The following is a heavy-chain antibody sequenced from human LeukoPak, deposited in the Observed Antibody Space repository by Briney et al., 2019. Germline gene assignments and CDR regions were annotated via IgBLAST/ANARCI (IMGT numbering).Heavy chain of an antibody. J-gene: IGHJ4*02. Sequence: SETLSLTCTVSGYSVSGGYYWGWIRQPPGKGLEWIGSMHHSGDTYYNPSLKSRVTISVDRSKNQFSLKLSSVTAADTAVYYCARDRFGYSYGYGRGYYFDYWGQGTLVTVSS. CDR3: ARDRFGYSYGYGRGYYFDY. D-gene: IGHD5-18*01. CDR1: GYSVSGGYY. CDR2: MHHSGDT. V-gene: IGHV4-38-2*02.